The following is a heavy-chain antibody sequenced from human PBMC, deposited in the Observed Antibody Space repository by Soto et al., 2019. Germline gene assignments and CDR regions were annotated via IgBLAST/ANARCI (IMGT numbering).Heavy chain of an antibody. CDR3: ARVSARLPTNWFDP. CDR1: GYTFTSYA. Sequence: ASVKVSCKASGYTFTSYAIHWVRQAPGQRLEWMGWINADNGNTKYAQKLQGRVTMTTDTSTSTAYMELRSLRSDDTAVYYCARVSARLPTNWFDPWGQGTLVTVSS. V-gene: IGHV1-3*01. J-gene: IGHJ5*02. CDR2: INADNGNT. D-gene: IGHD2-15*01.